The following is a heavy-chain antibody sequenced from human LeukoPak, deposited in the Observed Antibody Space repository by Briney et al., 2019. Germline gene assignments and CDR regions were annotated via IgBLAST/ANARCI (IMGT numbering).Heavy chain of an antibody. CDR3: ARHGVATWFDP. Sequence: GSLRLSCAASGFTFSSYAMSWVRQAPGKGLEWIAEINHSGISNYSPSLKSRVTISVDTSKNQLSLKLNSVTAADTAVYYCARHGVATWFDPWGQGTLVTVSS. CDR2: INHSGIS. D-gene: IGHD3-10*01. V-gene: IGHV4-34*01. CDR1: GFTFSSYA. J-gene: IGHJ5*02.